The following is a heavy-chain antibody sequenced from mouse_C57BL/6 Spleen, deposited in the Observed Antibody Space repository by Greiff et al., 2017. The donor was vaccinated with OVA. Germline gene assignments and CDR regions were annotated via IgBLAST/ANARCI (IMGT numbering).Heavy chain of an antibody. J-gene: IGHJ1*03. CDR1: GYTFTDYE. CDR2: IYPGTGGT. Sequence: VQLEESGAELVRPGASVTLSCKASGYTFTDYEMHWVKQTPVHGLEWIGAIYPGTGGTAYNQKFKGKAILTADKSSSTAYMELRSLTSEDSAVYYCTSYWYFDVWGTGTTVTVSS. V-gene: IGHV1-15*01. CDR3: TSYWYFDV.